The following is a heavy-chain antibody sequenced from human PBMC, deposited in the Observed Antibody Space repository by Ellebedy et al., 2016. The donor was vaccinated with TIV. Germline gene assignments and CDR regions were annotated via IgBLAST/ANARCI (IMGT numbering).Heavy chain of an antibody. D-gene: IGHD6-19*01. CDR3: ARHALGISGWWYFDL. CDR1: GYRFTDYW. V-gene: IGHV5-10-1*01. CDR2: IDLLASTS. J-gene: IGHJ2*01. Sequence: GEFLKISCQGSGYRFTDYWITWVRQMPGKGLEWMGKIDLLASTSDYSPSFQGHVTISADRSINTAYLQWSSLKASDSAMYYCARHALGISGWWYFDLWGRGTLVTVSS.